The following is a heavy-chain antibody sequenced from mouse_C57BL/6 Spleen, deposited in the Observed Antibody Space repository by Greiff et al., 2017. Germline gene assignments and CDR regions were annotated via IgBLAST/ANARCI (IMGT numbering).Heavy chain of an antibody. J-gene: IGHJ2*01. V-gene: IGHV6-6*01. CDR2: IRNKANNHAT. D-gene: IGHD1-1*01. CDR3: TRSITTVVANFDY. CDR1: GFTFSDAW. Sequence: EVQLVESGGGLVQPGGSMKLSCAASGFTFSDAWMDWVRQSPEKGLEWVAEIRNKANNHATYYAESVKGRFTISRDDSKSSVYLQMNSLRAEDTGIYYCTRSITTVVANFDYWGQGTTLTVSS.